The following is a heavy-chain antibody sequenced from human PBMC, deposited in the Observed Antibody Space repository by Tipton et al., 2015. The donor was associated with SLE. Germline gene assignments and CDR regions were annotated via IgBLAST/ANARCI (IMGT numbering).Heavy chain of an antibody. D-gene: IGHD1-7*01. CDR3: AGTIGTAGRYFDL. V-gene: IGHV4-39*07. CDR2: VYYSGST. J-gene: IGHJ2*01. CDR1: GGYITSDIYY. Sequence: TLSLTCFVSGGYITSDIYYWGWIRQPSGKGLEWIGSVYYSGSTSYNPSLESRVTMSGDTSKNQFSLNLTSVTAADTAIYYCAGTIGTAGRYFDLWGRGTLVTVSS.